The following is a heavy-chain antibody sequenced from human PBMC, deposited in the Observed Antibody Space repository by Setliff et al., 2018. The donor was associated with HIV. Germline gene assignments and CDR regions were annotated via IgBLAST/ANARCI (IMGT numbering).Heavy chain of an antibody. CDR3: TRDRRGSSSWSGYNGGFDD. CDR2: IRSKAYGGTT. V-gene: IGHV3-49*04. D-gene: IGHD3-3*01. J-gene: IGHJ4*02. Sequence: GGSLRLSCTASGFTFGDYAMSWVRQAPGKGLEWVGFIRSKAYGGTTEYAASVKDRFIISRDDSKSIAYLQMNSLKTEDTAVYYCTRDRRGSSSWSGYNGGFDDWGQGALVTVSS. CDR1: GFTFGDYA.